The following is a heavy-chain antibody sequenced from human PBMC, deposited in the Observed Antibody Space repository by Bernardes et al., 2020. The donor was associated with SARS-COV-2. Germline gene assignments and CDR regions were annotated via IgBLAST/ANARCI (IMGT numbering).Heavy chain of an antibody. J-gene: IGHJ4*02. CDR1: GFTFSDYY. D-gene: IGHD6-6*01. Sequence: GGSLRLSCAASGFTFSDYYMNWMRQAPGKGLEWVSYISNGGGRYTNYADSVKGRFTISRDVAKNSLYLQMNSLRAEDTAGYYCARESRYSSSSFILDYWGQGTLVTVSS. CDR2: ISNGGGRYT. V-gene: IGHV3-11*06. CDR3: ARESRYSSSSFILDY.